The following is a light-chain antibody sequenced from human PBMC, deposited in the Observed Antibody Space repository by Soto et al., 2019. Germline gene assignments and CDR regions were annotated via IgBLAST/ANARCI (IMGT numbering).Light chain of an antibody. Sequence: QSALTQPASVSGSPGQSITISCTGTSSDVGSYNLVSWYQQHPGKAPKLMIYEVSKRPSGVSNRFSASKSGNTASLTISGLQAEDEADYYCCSYAGSSTGVFGGGTKVTVL. CDR3: CSYAGSSTGV. J-gene: IGLJ3*02. CDR2: EVS. V-gene: IGLV2-23*02. CDR1: SSDVGSYNL.